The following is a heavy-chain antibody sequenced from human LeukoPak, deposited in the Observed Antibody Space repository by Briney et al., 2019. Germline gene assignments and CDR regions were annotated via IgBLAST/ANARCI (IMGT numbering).Heavy chain of an antibody. CDR2: ISGSGGST. J-gene: IGHJ3*02. D-gene: IGHD2-2*01. CDR1: GFTFSSYS. Sequence: PGGSLRLSCAASGFTFSSYSMNWVRQAPGKGLEWVSAISGSGGSTYYADSVKGRFTISRDNSKNTLYLQMNSLRAEDTAVYYCAKDRERGSTDPDAFDIWGQGTMVTVSS. CDR3: AKDRERGSTDPDAFDI. V-gene: IGHV3-23*01.